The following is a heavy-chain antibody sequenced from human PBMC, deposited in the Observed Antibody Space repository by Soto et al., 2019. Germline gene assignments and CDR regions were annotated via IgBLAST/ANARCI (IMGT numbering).Heavy chain of an antibody. D-gene: IGHD6-13*01. V-gene: IGHV4-30-4*01. Sequence: SETLSLTCTVSGGSISSGDYYWSWIRQPPGKGLEWIGYIYYSGSTYYNPSLKSRVTISVDTSKNQFSLKLSSVTAADTAVYYCARDGRGIAAAAYYYYYYGMDVWGQGTTVTVSS. CDR3: ARDGRGIAAAAYYYYYYGMDV. J-gene: IGHJ6*02. CDR2: IYYSGST. CDR1: GGSISSGDYY.